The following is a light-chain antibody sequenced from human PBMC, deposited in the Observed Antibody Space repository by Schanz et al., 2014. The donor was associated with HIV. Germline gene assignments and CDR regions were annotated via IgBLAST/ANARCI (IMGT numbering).Light chain of an antibody. Sequence: EIVLTQSPGTLSLSPGERATLSCRASQSLTSRYLAWYLQKPGQAPRLLIYDASNRATGIPARFSGSGSGTDFTLTISSLEPEDFAVYYCQQRSNWPRSFGGGTKVEIK. J-gene: IGKJ4*01. V-gene: IGKV3D-20*02. CDR2: DAS. CDR1: QSLTSRY. CDR3: QQRSNWPRS.